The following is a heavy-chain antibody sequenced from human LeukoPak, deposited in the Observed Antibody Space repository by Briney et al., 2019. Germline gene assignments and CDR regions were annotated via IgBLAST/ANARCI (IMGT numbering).Heavy chain of an antibody. CDR2: LWSDDRNK. D-gene: IGHD6-19*01. CDR1: GFTFSTYG. V-gene: IGHV3-33*06. CDR3: AKDLTYGSSGQSDY. J-gene: IGHJ4*02. Sequence: PGGPLRLSCAAPGFTFSTYGMHWVRQAPGKGLEWVALLWSDDRNKYYADSGKGQFTISRDNSKNTLLLQMNSLRAEDTAVYYCAKDLTYGSSGQSDYWGQGTLVTVSS.